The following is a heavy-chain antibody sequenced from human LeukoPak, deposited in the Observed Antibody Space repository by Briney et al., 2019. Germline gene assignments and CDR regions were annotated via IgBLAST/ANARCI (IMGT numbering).Heavy chain of an antibody. CDR3: ANGGIVGAITIDY. Sequence: GGSLRLSCAASGYTFDDYAMHWVRLAPGKGLEWVSLISGDGGSTYYADSVKGRFTISRDNSKNSLYLQVNTLRTEDTALYYCANGGIVGAITIDYWGQGTLVTVSS. J-gene: IGHJ4*02. V-gene: IGHV3-43*02. D-gene: IGHD1-26*01. CDR2: ISGDGGST. CDR1: GYTFDDYA.